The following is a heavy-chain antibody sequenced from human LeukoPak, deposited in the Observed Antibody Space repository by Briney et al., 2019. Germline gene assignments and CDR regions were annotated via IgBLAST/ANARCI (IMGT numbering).Heavy chain of an antibody. CDR2: MYSNGNT. Sequence: GGSLRLSCAASGFTVSGNYMSWVRQAPGKGLEWVSVMYSNGNTYYADSVRGRFTISRDNSKNTVFLQMSSLRAEDTAVYYCARRAGSDYWGQGTLVTVSS. CDR3: ARRAGSDY. J-gene: IGHJ4*02. D-gene: IGHD6-13*01. CDR1: GFTVSGNY. V-gene: IGHV3-53*01.